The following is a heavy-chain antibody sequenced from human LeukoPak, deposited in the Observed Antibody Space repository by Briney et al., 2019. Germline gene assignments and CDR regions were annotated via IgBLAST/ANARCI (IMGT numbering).Heavy chain of an antibody. CDR3: ATLYGDSLDY. J-gene: IGHJ4*02. D-gene: IGHD2-21*02. CDR2: ISYDGSNK. CDR1: GFSFSNYG. Sequence: GGSLRLSCAASGFSFSNYGMHWVRQAPGKGLEWVAVISYDGSNKYYADSVKGRFTISRDNSKNTLYLQMNSLRAEDTAVYYCATLYGDSLDYWGQGTLVTVSS. V-gene: IGHV3-30*03.